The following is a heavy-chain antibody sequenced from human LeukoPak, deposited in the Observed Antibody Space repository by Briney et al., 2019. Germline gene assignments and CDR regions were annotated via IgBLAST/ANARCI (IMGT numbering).Heavy chain of an antibody. CDR2: IKQDGSEK. CDR3: VRGSSGTVVRGVAWAWFDP. Sequence: GGSRRLSCVASGFTFSNYWMTWVRQAPGKGLEWVANIKQDGSEKYFVDSVRGRFTISRDNAKDSLYLQMNSLRAEDTAVYYCVRGSSGTVVRGVAWAWFDPWGQGALVTVSS. CDR1: GFTFSNYW. J-gene: IGHJ5*02. V-gene: IGHV3-7*05. D-gene: IGHD3-10*01.